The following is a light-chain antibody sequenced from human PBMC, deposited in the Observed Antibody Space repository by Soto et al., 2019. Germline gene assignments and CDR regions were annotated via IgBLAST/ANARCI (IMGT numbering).Light chain of an antibody. CDR2: DAS. CDR3: QQRSDSPST. Sequence: EIVLTQSPATLSLSPGERATLSCRASQSVSRYLAWYQQKPSQAPRLLIYDASNRATGIPARFRGSGSGTDFTLTIRSLEPEDFAVYYCQQRSDSPSTFGGGTKVQIK. V-gene: IGKV3-11*01. CDR1: QSVSRY. J-gene: IGKJ4*01.